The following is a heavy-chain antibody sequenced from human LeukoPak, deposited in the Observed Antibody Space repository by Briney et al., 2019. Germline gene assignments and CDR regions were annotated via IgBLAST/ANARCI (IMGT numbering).Heavy chain of an antibody. V-gene: IGHV3-7*03. CDR1: GFTFSIHW. CDR2: IKPDGNDK. J-gene: IGHJ4*02. CDR3: AKDLWDSGSQAYFDY. Sequence: GGSLRLSCVASGFTFSIHWMTWVRQAPGKGLEWVATIKPDGNDKFFVDSVKGRFTISRDNSKNTLYLQMNSLRAEDTAVYYCAKDLWDSGSQAYFDYWGQGTLVTVSS. D-gene: IGHD3-10*01.